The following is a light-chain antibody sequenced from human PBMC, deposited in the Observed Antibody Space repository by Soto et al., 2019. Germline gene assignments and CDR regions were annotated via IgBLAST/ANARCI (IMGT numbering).Light chain of an antibody. CDR1: SSDVGGYNY. CDR3: SSYTGSATLM. CDR2: EVS. V-gene: IGLV2-14*01. Sequence: QSALTQPASVSGSPGQSITISCTGSSSDVGGYNYVSWYQQPPGAAPKLIIFEVSIRPSGVSHRFSGSKSGNTASLTISGLQSEDEADYYRSSYTGSATLMFGGGTKLTVL. J-gene: IGLJ3*02.